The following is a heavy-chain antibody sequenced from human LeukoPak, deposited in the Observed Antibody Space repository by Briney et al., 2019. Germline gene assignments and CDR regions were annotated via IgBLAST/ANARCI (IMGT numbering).Heavy chain of an antibody. CDR1: GYTSTGYY. V-gene: IGHV1-2*02. D-gene: IGHD6-19*01. CDR2: INPNTGAT. J-gene: IGHJ4*02. CDR3: ARVRVGSGWPRPWYFGF. Sequence: ASVKDSCKPSGYTSTGYYLDWGRHAPGQGVQWMWWINPNTGATIYAEKFQGRVTMTRDTSIDTAYMEMRSLRSDNTAVYYCARVRVGSGWPRPWYFGFWGQGTLITVSS.